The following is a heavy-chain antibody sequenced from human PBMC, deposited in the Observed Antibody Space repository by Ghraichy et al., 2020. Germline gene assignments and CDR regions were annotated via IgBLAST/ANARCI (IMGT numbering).Heavy chain of an antibody. D-gene: IGHD2-2*03. Sequence: GGSLRLSCTASGFTFGDYAMSWFRQAPGKGLEWVGFIRSKAYGGTTEYAASVKGRFTISRDDSKSIAYLQMNSLKTEDTAVYYCTRDPGYCSSTSCSHFDYWGQGTLVTVSS. CDR1: GFTFGDYA. CDR2: IRSKAYGGTT. J-gene: IGHJ4*02. CDR3: TRDPGYCSSTSCSHFDY. V-gene: IGHV3-49*03.